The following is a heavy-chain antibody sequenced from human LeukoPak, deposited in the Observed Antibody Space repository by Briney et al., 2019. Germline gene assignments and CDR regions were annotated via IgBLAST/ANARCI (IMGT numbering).Heavy chain of an antibody. D-gene: IGHD3-10*01. V-gene: IGHV3-30-3*01. Sequence: GGSLRLSCAASGFTFSSYAMHWVRQAPGKGLEWVAVISYDGSNKYYADSVKGRFTISRDNSKNTLYLQMNSLRAEDTAVYYCARDLYYYGSGSFGYYYYYGMDVWGQGTMVTVSS. CDR2: ISYDGSNK. CDR1: GFTFSSYA. CDR3: ARDLYYYGSGSFGYYYYYGMDV. J-gene: IGHJ6*02.